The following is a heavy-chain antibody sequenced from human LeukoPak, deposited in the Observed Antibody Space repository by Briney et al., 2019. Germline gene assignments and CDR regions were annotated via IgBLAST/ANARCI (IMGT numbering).Heavy chain of an antibody. CDR3: AKDGAYSSGWYSGFDY. CDR2: ISGDGGSR. V-gene: IGHV3-43*02. CDR1: GFTFDDYA. J-gene: IGHJ4*02. D-gene: IGHD6-19*01. Sequence: PGGSLRLSCAVSGFTFDDYAMHWVRQAPGKGLEWVSLISGDGGSRYYAGSVKGRFTVSRDNSKNSLYLQMNSLRTEDTALYYCAKDGAYSSGWYSGFDYWGQGTLVTVSS.